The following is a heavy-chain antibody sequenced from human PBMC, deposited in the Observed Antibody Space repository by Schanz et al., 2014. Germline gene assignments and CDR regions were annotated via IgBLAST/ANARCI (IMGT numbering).Heavy chain of an antibody. D-gene: IGHD5-12*01. CDR2: ISVYNHNK. CDR3: ARGIGGYGANNYFDY. V-gene: IGHV1-18*01. Sequence: QVQLVQSGAEVKKPGATVKVSCKASGYIFINSGISWVRQAPGQGLEWMGWISVYNHNKEYDQKLQGRVTMTTDTSTSTAYMELRSLRSDDTAVYYCARGIGGYGANNYFDYWGQGTLVTVSS. J-gene: IGHJ4*02. CDR1: GYIFINSG.